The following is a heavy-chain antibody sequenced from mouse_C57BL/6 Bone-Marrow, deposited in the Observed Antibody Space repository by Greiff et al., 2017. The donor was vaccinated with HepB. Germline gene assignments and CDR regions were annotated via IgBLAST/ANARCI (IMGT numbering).Heavy chain of an antibody. Sequence: EVKVVESGGGLVQPGGSLKLSCAASGFTFSDYYMYWVRQTPEKRLEWVAYISNGGGSTYYPDIVKGRFTISRDNAKNTLYLQMSRLKSEDTAMYYCARGPLGAMDYWGQGTSVTVSS. CDR1: GFTFSDYY. J-gene: IGHJ4*01. D-gene: IGHD4-1*01. CDR2: ISNGGGST. V-gene: IGHV5-12*01. CDR3: ARGPLGAMDY.